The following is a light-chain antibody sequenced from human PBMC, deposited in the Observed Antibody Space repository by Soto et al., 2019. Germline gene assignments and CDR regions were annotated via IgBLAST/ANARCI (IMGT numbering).Light chain of an antibody. CDR1: QSVLYSSNNKNY. V-gene: IGKV4-1*01. Sequence: DIVMTQSPDSLAVSLGERATINCKSSQSVLYSSNNKNYLAWYQQKPGQPPKLLIYWASTRESGVPDRFSGSESGTDFTLTISSLHAEDVAVYYCQQYYIAPWTFGQGTKVEIK. CDR3: QQYYIAPWT. J-gene: IGKJ1*01. CDR2: WAS.